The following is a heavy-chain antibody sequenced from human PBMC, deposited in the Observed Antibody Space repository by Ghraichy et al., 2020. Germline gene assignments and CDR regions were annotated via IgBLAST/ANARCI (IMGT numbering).Heavy chain of an antibody. CDR3: ARGTSDFWSGYAD. CDR2: ITGASGAT. CDR1: GFTFYTKA. D-gene: IGHD3-3*01. V-gene: IGHV3-23*01. J-gene: IGHJ4*02. Sequence: GESLNNSCAASGFTFYTKAMYWVRQAPGKGLQWVSGITGASGATFLADSVKGRFSISRDNSESTLYLQMHSLRTEDTAIYYCARGTSDFWSGYADWGQGTLVTVS.